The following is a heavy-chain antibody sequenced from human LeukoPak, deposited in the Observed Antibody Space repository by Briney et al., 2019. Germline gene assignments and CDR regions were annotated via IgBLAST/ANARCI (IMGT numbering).Heavy chain of an antibody. Sequence: GGSLRFSYGASGFTVSSCYVGWGRRASRRRQVWVVVIYIGGTTYYTDSVRGRLTISRDISENALYLQMNSLRAEDTAVYYCARGDGYNYWGSWGQGTLVTVSS. CDR3: ARGDGYNYWGS. CDR1: GFTVSSCY. J-gene: IGHJ5*02. V-gene: IGHV3-66*02. CDR2: IYIGGTT. D-gene: IGHD5-24*01.